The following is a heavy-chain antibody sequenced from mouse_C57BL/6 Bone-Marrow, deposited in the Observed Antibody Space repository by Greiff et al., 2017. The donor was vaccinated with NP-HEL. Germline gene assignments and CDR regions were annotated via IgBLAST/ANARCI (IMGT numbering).Heavy chain of an antibody. D-gene: IGHD2-2*01. CDR3: ARHLWLRRAY. V-gene: IGHV5-6*01. CDR2: ISSGGSYT. J-gene: IGHJ3*01. Sequence: EVQGVESGGDLVKPGGSLKLSCAASGFTFSSYGMSWVRQTPDKRLEWVANISSGGSYTYYPDSVKGRFTISRDNAKNTLYLQLSSLTSEDTAVCDCARHLWLRRAYWGQGTLVTVSA. CDR1: GFTFSSYG.